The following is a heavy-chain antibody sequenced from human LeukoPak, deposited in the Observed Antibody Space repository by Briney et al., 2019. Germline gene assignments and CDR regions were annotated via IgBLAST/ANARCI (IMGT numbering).Heavy chain of an antibody. D-gene: IGHD3-16*02. V-gene: IGHV1-24*01. Sequence: ASVKVSCKVSGYTLTELSMHWVRQAPGKGLEWIGGFDPEDGETIYAQKFQGRVTMTEDTSTDTAYMELSSLRSEDTAVYYCATVGDYVWGSYRRSGAFDIWGQGTMVTVSS. CDR1: GYTLTELS. CDR3: ATVGDYVWGSYRRSGAFDI. CDR2: FDPEDGET. J-gene: IGHJ3*02.